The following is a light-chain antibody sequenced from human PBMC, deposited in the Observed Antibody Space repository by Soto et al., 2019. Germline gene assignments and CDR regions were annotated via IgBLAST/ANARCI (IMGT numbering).Light chain of an antibody. CDR2: EVS. CDR3: SSYTKTGTVV. J-gene: IGLJ2*01. CDR1: SSDVGAYNY. V-gene: IGLV2-14*03. Sequence: QSALTQPASVSGSPGQSITISCTGTSSDVGAYNYVSWYQQHPGNAPKLMIYEVSNRPSRVSNRFSASKSGKTASLTISGLQPEDEADYYCSSYTKTGTVVIGGGTKHTVL.